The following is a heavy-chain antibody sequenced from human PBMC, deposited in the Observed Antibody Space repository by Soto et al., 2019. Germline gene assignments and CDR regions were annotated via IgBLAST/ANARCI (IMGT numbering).Heavy chain of an antibody. CDR1: GYTFTSYG. Sequence: ASVKVSCKASGYTFTSYGISWVRQAPGQGLEWMGWISAYNGNTNYAQKLQGRVTMTTDTSTSTAYMELRSLRSDDTAVYYCAADRKVFEPAYCSGGSCYSGFDYWGQGTMVSVPP. D-gene: IGHD2-15*01. CDR2: ISAYNGNT. J-gene: IGHJ4*02. CDR3: AADRKVFEPAYCSGGSCYSGFDY. V-gene: IGHV1-18*01.